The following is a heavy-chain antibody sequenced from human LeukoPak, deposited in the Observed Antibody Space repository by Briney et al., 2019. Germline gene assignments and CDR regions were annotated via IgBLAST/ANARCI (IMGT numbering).Heavy chain of an antibody. Sequence: GESVPHPCAVSGFTVRSYSMVWLRQGPGKEREWISYIRISSGNTKYADSVKGCFTISGDKAKNSVYLQMNSLRVEDTAVYYCASDTKHAFDNWGQGTLVTVSS. D-gene: IGHD2-2*01. J-gene: IGHJ4*02. V-gene: IGHV3-48*01. CDR3: ASDTKHAFDN. CDR2: IRISSGNT. CDR1: GFTVRSYS.